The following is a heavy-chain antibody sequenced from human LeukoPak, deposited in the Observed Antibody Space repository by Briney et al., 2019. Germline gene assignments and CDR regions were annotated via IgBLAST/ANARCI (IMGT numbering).Heavy chain of an antibody. J-gene: IGHJ6*02. CDR3: ARGAYSSSWYEYYYYYGMDV. D-gene: IGHD6-13*01. CDR2: MNPNSGNT. CDR1: GYTFTSYD. V-gene: IGHV1-8*01. Sequence: ASVKVSCKASGYTFTSYDINWVRQATGQGLEWMGWMNPNSGNTGYAQKFQGRVTMTRNTSISTAYMELSSLRSEDTAVYYCARGAYSSSWYEYYYYYGMDVWGQGTTVTVSS.